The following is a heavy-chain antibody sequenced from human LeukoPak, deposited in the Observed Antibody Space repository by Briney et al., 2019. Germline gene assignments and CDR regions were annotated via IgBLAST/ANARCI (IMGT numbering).Heavy chain of an antibody. J-gene: IGHJ4*02. V-gene: IGHV3-49*04. D-gene: IGHD2-2*01. CDR2: IRSKAYGGTT. Sequence: GGSLRLSCTASGFTFGDYAMSWVRQAPGKGLEWVGFIRSKAYGGTTEYAASVKGRFTISRDDSKSIAYLQMNSLKTEDTAVYYCTREAEVVPAELDYWGQGTLVTVSS. CDR3: TREAEVVPAELDY. CDR1: GFTFGDYA.